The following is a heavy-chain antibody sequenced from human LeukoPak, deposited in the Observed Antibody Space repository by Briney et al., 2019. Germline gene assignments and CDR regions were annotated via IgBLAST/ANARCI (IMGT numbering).Heavy chain of an antibody. CDR3: ATEMVLRDPSHLFDY. V-gene: IGHV1-24*01. J-gene: IGHJ4*02. CDR1: GYTLTELS. CDR2: FDPEDGET. D-gene: IGHD3-10*01. Sequence: ASVKVSCKVSGYTLTELSMHWVRQAPGKGLEWMGGFDPEDGETIYAQKFQGRVTMTEDTSTDTAYMELSSLRSEDTAVYYCATEMVLRDPSHLFDYWGQETLVTVSS.